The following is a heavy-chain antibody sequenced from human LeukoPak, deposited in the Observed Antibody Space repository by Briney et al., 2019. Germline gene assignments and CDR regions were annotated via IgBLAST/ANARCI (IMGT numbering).Heavy chain of an antibody. CDR1: GGSISSSSYY. V-gene: IGHV4-39*01. Sequence: SETLSPTCTVSGGSISSSSYYWGWIRQPPGKGLEWIGSIYYSGSTYYNPSLKSRVTISVDTSKNQFSLKLSSVTAADTAVYYCTAPYFDYWGQGTLVTVSS. CDR2: IYYSGST. J-gene: IGHJ4*02. CDR3: TAPYFDY.